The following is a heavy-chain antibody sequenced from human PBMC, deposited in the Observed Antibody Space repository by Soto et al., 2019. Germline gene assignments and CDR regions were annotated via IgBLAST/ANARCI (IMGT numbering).Heavy chain of an antibody. CDR2: ISGSAGRT. CDR1: GFTFTSYA. J-gene: IGHJ6*02. CDR3: AKEIVSGDSSSTVYYYGVDV. V-gene: IGHV3-23*01. D-gene: IGHD6-6*01. Sequence: SLRLSCAASGFTFTSYAMSWVRQAPGKGLEWVSVISGSAGRTYYADSVKGRFTITRDNSKNTLYLHTNSLRAEDTAVYYCAKEIVSGDSSSTVYYYGVDVWGQGTTVTVSS.